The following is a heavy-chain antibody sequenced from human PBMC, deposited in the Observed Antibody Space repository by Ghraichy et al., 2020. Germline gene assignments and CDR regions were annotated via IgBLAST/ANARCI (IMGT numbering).Heavy chain of an antibody. Sequence: SETLSLTCTVSGGSISSYYWSWIRQPPGKGLEWIGYIYYSGSTNYNPSLKSRVTISVDTSKNQFSLKLSSVTAADTAVYYCASRTTEHHPPRNDAFDIWGQGTMVTVSS. CDR3: ASRTTEHHPPRNDAFDI. J-gene: IGHJ3*02. CDR2: IYYSGST. CDR1: GGSISSYY. V-gene: IGHV4-59*01. D-gene: IGHD4-17*01.